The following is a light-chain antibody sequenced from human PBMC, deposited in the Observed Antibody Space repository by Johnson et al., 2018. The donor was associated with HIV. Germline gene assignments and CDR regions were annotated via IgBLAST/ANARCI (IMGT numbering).Light chain of an antibody. V-gene: IGLV1-51*01. Sequence: QSALTQPPSVSAAPGQKVTISCSGSSSNIGNNYVSWYQQFPGTAPKLLIYDNNKRPSGIPDRFSGSKSGTSATLAITGLQTGDEADYFCGTWDSSLSAGNVFGTGTKVTVL. CDR2: DNN. J-gene: IGLJ1*01. CDR3: GTWDSSLSAGNV. CDR1: SSNIGNNY.